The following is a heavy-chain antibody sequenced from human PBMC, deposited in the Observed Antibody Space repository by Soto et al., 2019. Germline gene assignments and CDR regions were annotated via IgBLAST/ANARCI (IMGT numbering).Heavy chain of an antibody. CDR3: TPIEY. Sequence: EVQLVESGGGLVQPGGSLKLSCAASGFTFSGSAMHWVRQTSGKGLEWLGRIRSKGYNYATSYAASVKGRFTISRDDSKNTAYLQMNNLKTEDTAVYYCTPIEYWGQGTLVTVSS. CDR1: GFTFSGSA. J-gene: IGHJ4*02. CDR2: IRSKGYNYAT. V-gene: IGHV3-73*01.